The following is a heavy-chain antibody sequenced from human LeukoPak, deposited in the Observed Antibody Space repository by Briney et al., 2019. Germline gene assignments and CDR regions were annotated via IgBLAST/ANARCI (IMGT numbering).Heavy chain of an antibody. J-gene: IGHJ5*02. D-gene: IGHD2-2*01. Sequence: ASVKVSCKASGYTXTDYYIHWVRQAPGQGLEWMGWINPNSGGTNYAQKFQGRVTMTGDTSISTAYMELGRLRSDDTAVYYCARDGMRYCSSTSCQSSFDPWGQGTLVTVSS. CDR1: GYTXTDYY. V-gene: IGHV1-2*02. CDR2: INPNSGGT. CDR3: ARDGMRYCSSTSCQSSFDP.